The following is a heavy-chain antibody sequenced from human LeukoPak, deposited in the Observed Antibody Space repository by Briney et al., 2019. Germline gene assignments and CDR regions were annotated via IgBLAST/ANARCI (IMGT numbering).Heavy chain of an antibody. J-gene: IGHJ6*02. Sequence: PGGSLRLSCAASGFTFSSYWMSWVRQATGKGLEWVANIKQDGSGKYYVDSVKGRYTISRDNAKNSLYLQMNSLRAEDTAVYYCARDSPLFYYYDSSGYYRDYYYYGMDVWGQGTTVTVSS. CDR3: ARDSPLFYYYDSSGYYRDYYYYGMDV. V-gene: IGHV3-7*01. CDR1: GFTFSSYW. CDR2: IKQDGSGK. D-gene: IGHD3-22*01.